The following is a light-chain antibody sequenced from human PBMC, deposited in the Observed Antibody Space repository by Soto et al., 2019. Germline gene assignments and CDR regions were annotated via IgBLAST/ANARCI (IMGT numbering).Light chain of an antibody. CDR3: QRYHSALLT. CDR2: AAS. Sequence: DIQMTQSPSSLSASVGDRVTMTCRASQDIRNYVAWYQQKPGEVPKLLIYAASTLQSGVPARFSGGGFGTAFPLNFSSLRPEDVATYYCQRYHSALLTFGPGTKVDLK. CDR1: QDIRNY. J-gene: IGKJ3*01. V-gene: IGKV1-27*01.